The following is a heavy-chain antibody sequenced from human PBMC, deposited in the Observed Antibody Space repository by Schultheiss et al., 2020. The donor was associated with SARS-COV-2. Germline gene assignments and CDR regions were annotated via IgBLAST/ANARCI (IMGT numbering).Heavy chain of an antibody. D-gene: IGHD6-13*01. V-gene: IGHV4-59*01. CDR2: IYYSGST. Sequence: SETLSLTCTVSGGSISSYYWSWIRQPPGKGLEWIGSIYYSGSTNYNPSLKSRVTISVDTSENQFSLKLSSVTAADTAVYYCARDQAAAVASWFDPWGQGTLVTVSS. CDR3: ARDQAAAVASWFDP. J-gene: IGHJ5*02. CDR1: GGSISSYY.